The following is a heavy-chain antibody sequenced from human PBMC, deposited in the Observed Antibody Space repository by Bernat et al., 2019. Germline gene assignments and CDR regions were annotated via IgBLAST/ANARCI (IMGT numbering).Heavy chain of an antibody. V-gene: IGHV3-33*03. CDR3: GGVAWGAGGGGGGLDY. CDR1: GFTFNRYT. Sequence: QVQLVESGGGVVQPGGSLRLSCAASGFTFNRYTMHWVRQAPGKGLEWVAVIWYDESHKYYADSVKGRFTISRDNSKTTLYLQMNSLRAEDTAFYYWGGVAWGAGGGGGGLDYWGQGTLVTVSS. CDR2: IWYDESHK. D-gene: IGHD3-16*01. J-gene: IGHJ4*02.